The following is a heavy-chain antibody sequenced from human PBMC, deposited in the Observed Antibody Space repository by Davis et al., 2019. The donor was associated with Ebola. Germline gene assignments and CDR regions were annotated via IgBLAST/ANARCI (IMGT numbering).Heavy chain of an antibody. CDR2: IYYSGST. V-gene: IGHV4-59*08. D-gene: IGHD5-12*01. CDR3: ARYSGYDFYYYGMDV. CDR1: GGSISSYY. J-gene: IGHJ6*02. Sequence: MPSETLSLTCTVSGGSISSYYWSWIRQPPGKGLEWIGYIYYSGSTNYNPSLKSRVTISVDTSKNQFSLKLSSVTAADTAVYYCARYSGYDFYYYGMDVWGQGTTVTVSS.